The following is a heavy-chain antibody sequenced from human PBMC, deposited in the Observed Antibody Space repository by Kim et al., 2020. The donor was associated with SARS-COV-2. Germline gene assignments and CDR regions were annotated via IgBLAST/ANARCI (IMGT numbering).Heavy chain of an antibody. Sequence: GGSLRLSCAASGFTFSSYSMNWVRQAPGKGLEWVSSISSSSSYIYYADSVKGRFTISRDNAKNSLYLQMNSLRAEDTAVYYCARVGEVLLYSSSWYYFDYWGQGTLVTVSS. CDR3: ARVGEVLLYSSSWYYFDY. V-gene: IGHV3-21*01. D-gene: IGHD6-13*01. J-gene: IGHJ4*02. CDR2: ISSSSSYI. CDR1: GFTFSSYS.